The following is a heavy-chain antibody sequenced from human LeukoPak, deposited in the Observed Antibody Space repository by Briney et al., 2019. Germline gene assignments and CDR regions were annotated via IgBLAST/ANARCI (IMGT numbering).Heavy chain of an antibody. D-gene: IGHD1-26*01. CDR1: GGSISSSNHY. Sequence: SETLSLTCTVSGGSISSSNHYWGWIRQPPGKRLECIGSIYYSGRTYYNPSLKSRVTISVDTSKNQFSLKLSSVTAADTAVYYCAREGWAPNWFDPWGQGTLVTVSS. CDR2: IYYSGRT. J-gene: IGHJ5*02. CDR3: AREGWAPNWFDP. V-gene: IGHV4-39*07.